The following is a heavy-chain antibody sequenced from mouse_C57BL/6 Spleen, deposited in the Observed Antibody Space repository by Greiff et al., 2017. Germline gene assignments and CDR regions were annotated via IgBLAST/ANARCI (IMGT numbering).Heavy chain of an antibody. CDR3: ARAPIYYYGSSAYFDV. J-gene: IGHJ1*03. CDR2: ISYDGSN. Sequence: EVKLVESGPGLVKPSQSLSLTCSVTGYSITSGYYWNWIRQFPGNNLEWMGYISYDGSNNYNPSLKNRISITRDTSKNQFFLKLNSVTTEDTATYYCARAPIYYYGSSAYFDVWGTGTTVTVSS. CDR1: GYSITSGYY. D-gene: IGHD1-1*01. V-gene: IGHV3-6*01.